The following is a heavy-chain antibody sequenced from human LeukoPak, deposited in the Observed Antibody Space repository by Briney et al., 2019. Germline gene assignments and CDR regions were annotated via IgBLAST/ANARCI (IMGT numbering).Heavy chain of an antibody. CDR2: IWYDGSNK. Sequence: TGGSLRLSCAASGFTFSSYGMHWVRQAPGKGLEWVADIWYDGSNKYYADSVKGRFTISRDNSKNTLYLQMNSLRAEDTAVYYCASDFYDFWSGPLRRYFDYWGQGTLVTVSS. CDR1: GFTFSSYG. J-gene: IGHJ4*02. CDR3: ASDFYDFWSGPLRRYFDY. D-gene: IGHD3-3*01. V-gene: IGHV3-33*01.